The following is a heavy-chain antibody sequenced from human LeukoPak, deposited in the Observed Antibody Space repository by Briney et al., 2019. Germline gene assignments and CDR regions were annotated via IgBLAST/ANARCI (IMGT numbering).Heavy chain of an antibody. D-gene: IGHD2-2*01. J-gene: IGHJ4*02. CDR1: GFTVSSNY. Sequence: PGGSLRLSCAASGFTVSSNYMSWVRQAPGKGLEWVSSISSSSGYIYYADSVKGRFTISRDNAKNSLYLQMNSLRAEDTAVYYCAREAVAVDYWGQGTLVTVSS. CDR2: ISSSSGYI. CDR3: AREAVAVDY. V-gene: IGHV3-21*01.